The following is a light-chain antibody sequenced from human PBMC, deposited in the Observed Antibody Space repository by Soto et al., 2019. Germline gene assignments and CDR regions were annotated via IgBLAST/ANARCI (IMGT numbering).Light chain of an antibody. Sequence: DVQLTQAPSTLSASVGDRFTITCRASQSIGNWLAWYQHKPGKAPNLXXYDASTLENGVPSRFSGSASGTDFTLTISSLQPYDFANYYGQQYNSYSPRTFGQGTKVDIK. V-gene: IGKV1-5*01. CDR3: QQYNSYSPRT. CDR2: DAS. CDR1: QSIGNW. J-gene: IGKJ1*01.